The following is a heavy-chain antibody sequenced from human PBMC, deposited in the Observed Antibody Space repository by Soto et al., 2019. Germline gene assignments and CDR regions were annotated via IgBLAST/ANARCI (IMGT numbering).Heavy chain of an antibody. J-gene: IGHJ4*02. V-gene: IGHV1-3*01. CDR2: INVSNGNT. CDR3: ARDKDLTLVTTLDY. CDR1: GYTFKSYQ. D-gene: IGHD4-17*01. Sequence: GASVKVSCKASGYTFKSYQIYWVRQAPGQRLECMGWINVSNGNTEYSQNFQGRVTITRDTSASTAYMELSSLRSEDTAVYYCARDKDLTLVTTLDYWGQGTPVTVSS.